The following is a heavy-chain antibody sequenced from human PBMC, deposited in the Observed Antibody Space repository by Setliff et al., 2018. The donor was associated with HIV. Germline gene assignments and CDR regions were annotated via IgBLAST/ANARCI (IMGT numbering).Heavy chain of an antibody. CDR1: GFTFTTSA. J-gene: IGHJ6*03. CDR2: IVVGSGNT. Sequence: ASVKVSCKASGFTFTTSAMQWVRQARGRRLEWIGWIVVGSGNTNYARKFQERVNITRDMSTSTSYMELTNLRSEDTAVYYCAARPGVDSSGHYDYYYMDVWGEGTTVTVSS. V-gene: IGHV1-58*02. CDR3: AARPGVDSSGHYDYYYMDV. D-gene: IGHD3-22*01.